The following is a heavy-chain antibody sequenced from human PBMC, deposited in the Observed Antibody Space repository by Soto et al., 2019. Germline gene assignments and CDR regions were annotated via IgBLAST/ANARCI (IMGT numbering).Heavy chain of an antibody. D-gene: IGHD3-22*01. CDR2: IIPIFGTA. CDR3: ARDLYNYDSRDDAFDI. J-gene: IGHJ3*02. CDR1: GGTFSSYA. V-gene: IGHV1-69*01. Sequence: QVQLVQSGAAVKKPGSSVQVSCKASGGTFSSYAIRWVRQAPGPGLAWMGGIIPIFGTANYAQKLQGRVPIPADESTSTAYKERRSLRSEDTAVYDGARDLYNYDSRDDAFDIWGQGTMGTGSS.